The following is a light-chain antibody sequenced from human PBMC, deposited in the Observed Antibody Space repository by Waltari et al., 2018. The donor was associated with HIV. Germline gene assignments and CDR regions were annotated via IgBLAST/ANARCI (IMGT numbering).Light chain of an antibody. CDR1: QAISSW. CDR3: QQADGLPWT. J-gene: IGKJ1*01. V-gene: IGKV1-12*01. Sequence: DIQMTQSPFFVSASVGDRVTITCRASQAISSWLTWYQQRPGAAPKLLIYASSTVQSGVPTRFSGGRSGANFTLTISSLQPEDFATYFCQQADGLPWTFGQGTKVEMK. CDR2: ASS.